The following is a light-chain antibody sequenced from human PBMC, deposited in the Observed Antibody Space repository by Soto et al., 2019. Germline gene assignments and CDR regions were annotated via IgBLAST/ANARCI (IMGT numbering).Light chain of an antibody. CDR3: SSYTGSGTLV. CDR1: SDDIGGYNY. J-gene: IGLJ2*01. CDR2: DVS. Sequence: QSALTQPASVSGSPGQSITISCTGTSDDIGGYNYVSWYQHHPGKGPRLLIYDVSSRPSGVSNRFSGSKSGNTASLTISGLQAEDEADYYCSSYTGSGTLVFGGGTKLTGL. V-gene: IGLV2-14*03.